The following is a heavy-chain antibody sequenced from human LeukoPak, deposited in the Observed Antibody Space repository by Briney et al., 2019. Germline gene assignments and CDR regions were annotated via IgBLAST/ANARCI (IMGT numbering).Heavy chain of an antibody. D-gene: IGHD3-10*01. Sequence: GGSLRLSCAASGFTFSSYWMSWVRQAPGKGLEWVANIKQDGSEKYYVDSVEGRFTISRDNAKNSLYLQMNSLRAEDTAVYYCARDRGPLITMVRGAVDYWGQGTLVTVSS. CDR1: GFTFSSYW. CDR3: ARDRGPLITMVRGAVDY. CDR2: IKQDGSEK. J-gene: IGHJ4*02. V-gene: IGHV3-7*01.